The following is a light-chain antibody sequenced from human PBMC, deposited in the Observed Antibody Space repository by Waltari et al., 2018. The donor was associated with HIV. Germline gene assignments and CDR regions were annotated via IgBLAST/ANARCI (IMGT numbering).Light chain of an antibody. CDR2: NTN. CDR1: RSNIGTHA. Sequence: QSVLTQPPSVSGAPGQRVTLSCTGSRSNIGTHAVHWYQQLPGTAPRLLIYNTNSRPSGVPDRVSGSKSGTSASLAINGLQAEDEADYYCQSSDSTLSGSVFGGGTKLTVL. V-gene: IGLV1-40*01. CDR3: QSSDSTLSGSV. J-gene: IGLJ2*01.